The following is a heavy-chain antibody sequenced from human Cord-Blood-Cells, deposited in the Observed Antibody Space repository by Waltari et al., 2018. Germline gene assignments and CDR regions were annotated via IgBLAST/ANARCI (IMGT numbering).Heavy chain of an antibody. D-gene: IGHD6-13*01. Sequence: QITLKESGPTLVKPTQTLTLTCTFSGFSLSTSGVGVGWIRQPPGKALEWLALIYWDDDKRYSPSLTGRLTYTKDTAKNQVVLTMTNMDPVDTATYYCAATCWSSSCLDYWGQGTLVTVSS. CDR2: IYWDDDK. CDR1: GFSLSTSGVG. J-gene: IGHJ4*02. CDR3: AATCWSSSCLDY. V-gene: IGHV2-5*02.